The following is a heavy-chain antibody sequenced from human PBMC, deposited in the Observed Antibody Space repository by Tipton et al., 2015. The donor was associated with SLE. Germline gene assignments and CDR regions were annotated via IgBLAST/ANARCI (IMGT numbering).Heavy chain of an antibody. CDR1: GGSISSGGYY. D-gene: IGHD5-12*01. CDR3: AKSGFGRGSYFHH. J-gene: IGHJ1*01. V-gene: IGHV4-31*03. CDR2: TYYSGNT. Sequence: TLSLTCTVSGGSISSGGYYWTWIRQLPGKGLEWIGYTYYSGNTYYNPSLGSRLTISVDTSKDQFSLRLTSVTAADTAVYYCAKSGFGRGSYFHHWGQGTLVSVSS.